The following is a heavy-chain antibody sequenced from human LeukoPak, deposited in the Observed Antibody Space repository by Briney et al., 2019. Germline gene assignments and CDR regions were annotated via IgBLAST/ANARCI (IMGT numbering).Heavy chain of an antibody. CDR3: ARARRRGAAAGLYFGY. CDR1: GGSISSSSYY. CDR2: IYYSGST. Sequence: SETLSLTCTVSGGSISSSSYYWGWIRQPPGKGLEWIGSIYYSGSTYYNPSLKSRVTISVDTSKNQFSLKLSSVTAADTAAYYWARARRRGAAAGLYFGYWGQGTLVTVSS. V-gene: IGHV4-39*01. J-gene: IGHJ4*02. D-gene: IGHD6-13*01.